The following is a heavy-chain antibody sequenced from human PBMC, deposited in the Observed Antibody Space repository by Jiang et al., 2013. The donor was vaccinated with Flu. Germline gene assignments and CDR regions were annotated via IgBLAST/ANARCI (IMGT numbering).Heavy chain of an antibody. CDR3: ARLHYTAMVPYYSDY. J-gene: IGHJ4*02. V-gene: IGHV4-39*01. CDR1: GGSISSSSYY. D-gene: IGHD5-18*01. CDR2: IYYTGTT. Sequence: GPGLVKPSETLSLTCTVSGGSISSSSYYWGWIRQPPGKGLEWIGYIYYTGTTNYNPSLKSRVTISGDMSKNQFSLKLSSVTAADTAVYFCARLHYTAMVPYYSDYWGQGTLVTVSS.